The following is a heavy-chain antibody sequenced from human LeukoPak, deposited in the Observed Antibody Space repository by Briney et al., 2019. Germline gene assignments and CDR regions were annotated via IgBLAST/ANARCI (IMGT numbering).Heavy chain of an antibody. CDR1: GYTFTSYW. CDR3: ARSMIRGSSGAFDI. CDR2: IYPADSDT. Sequence: RESLKISCEGSGYTFTSYWIGWVRQMPGKGLEWMGIIYPADSDTRYSPSFQGQVTISADKSTSTAYLQWSSLKASDTAMYYCARSMIRGSSGAFDIWGQGTMVTVSS. D-gene: IGHD3-10*01. J-gene: IGHJ3*02. V-gene: IGHV5-51*01.